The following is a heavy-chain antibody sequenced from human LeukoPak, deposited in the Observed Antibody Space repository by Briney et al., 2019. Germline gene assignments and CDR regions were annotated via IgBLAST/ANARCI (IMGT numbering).Heavy chain of an antibody. CDR3: ARDTKGSVAFDI. CDR1: GFTFSSYS. J-gene: IGHJ3*02. CDR2: ISSSSSYI. V-gene: IGHV3-21*01. Sequence: GGSLRLSCAASGFTFSSYSMNWVRQAPGKGLEWVSSISSSSSYIYYADSVKGRFTISRDNAKNSLYLQMNSLRAEDTAVYYCARDTKGSVAFDIWGQGTMVTVSS. D-gene: IGHD1-26*01.